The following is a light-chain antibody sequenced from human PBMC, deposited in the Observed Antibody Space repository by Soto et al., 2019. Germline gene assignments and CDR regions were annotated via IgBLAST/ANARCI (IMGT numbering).Light chain of an antibody. CDR1: QGISSY. CDR2: DAS. Sequence: DIRLTQSPSFLSASVGDRVTITCRASQGISSYLAWYQQKPGKAPKLLIYDASTLQNGVPSRFSGSGSGTEFTLTISSLQPEDFATYDCQQLNSYPRLTFGGGTKVEIK. J-gene: IGKJ4*01. V-gene: IGKV1-9*01. CDR3: QQLNSYPRLT.